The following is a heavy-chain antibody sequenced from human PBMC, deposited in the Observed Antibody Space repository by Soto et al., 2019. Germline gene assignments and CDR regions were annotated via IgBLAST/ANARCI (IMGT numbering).Heavy chain of an antibody. J-gene: IGHJ4*02. D-gene: IGHD3-3*01. V-gene: IGHV3-72*01. CDR1: GFSFSDYY. Sequence: EEQLVESGGGLVQPGGSLTPSCAASGFSFSDYYMEWVRQAPGKGLEWVARSRNKVKSYTTDYAASVKGRFTISRDLSKNSLYLEMNNLKTEDTAVYYCSKLEGGWGQGTLVTVSS. CDR2: SRNKVKSYTT. CDR3: SKLEGG.